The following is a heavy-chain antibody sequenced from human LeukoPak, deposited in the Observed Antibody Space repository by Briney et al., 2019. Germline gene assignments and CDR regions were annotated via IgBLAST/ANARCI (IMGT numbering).Heavy chain of an antibody. CDR2: IYPGDSDT. D-gene: IGHD6-19*01. CDR1: GYSFTSYW. J-gene: IGHJ4*02. V-gene: IGHV5-51*01. CDR3: ARLKSSGWPLYYFDY. Sequence: GESLKISCKGSGYSFTSYWIGWVRQMPGKGLEWMGIIYPGDSDTRYSPSFRGQVTISADKSISTAYLQWSSLKASDTAMYYCARLKSSGWPLYYFDYWGQGTLVTVSS.